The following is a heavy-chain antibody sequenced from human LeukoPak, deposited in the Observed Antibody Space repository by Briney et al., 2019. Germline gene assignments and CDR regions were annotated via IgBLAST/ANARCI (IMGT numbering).Heavy chain of an antibody. Sequence: GGSLRLSCAASGFTFSSYAMSWVRQGPGKGLEWVSAISGSGGSTYYADSVKGRFTISRDNSKNTLYLQMNSLRAEDTALYYCASRPGLAVAGPGDYWGQGTLVTVSS. J-gene: IGHJ4*02. CDR1: GFTFSSYA. V-gene: IGHV3-23*01. D-gene: IGHD6-19*01. CDR3: ASRPGLAVAGPGDY. CDR2: ISGSGGST.